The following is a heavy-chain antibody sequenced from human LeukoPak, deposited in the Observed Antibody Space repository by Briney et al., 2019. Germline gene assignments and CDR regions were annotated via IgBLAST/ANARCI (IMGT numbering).Heavy chain of an antibody. CDR1: GFTFDDYA. CDR2: ISWNNGSI. J-gene: IGHJ4*02. CDR3: AKDSGIAAAGLDY. D-gene: IGHD6-13*01. Sequence: GRSLRLSCAASGFTFDDYAMHWVRQAPGKGLEWVSGISWNNGSIGYADSAKGRFTISRDNAKNSLYLQMNSLRAEDMALYYCAKDSGIAAAGLDYWGQGTLVTVSS. V-gene: IGHV3-9*03.